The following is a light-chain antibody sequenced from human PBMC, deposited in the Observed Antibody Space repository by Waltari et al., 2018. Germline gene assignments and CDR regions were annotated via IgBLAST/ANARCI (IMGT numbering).Light chain of an antibody. CDR1: QSVSSN. CDR3: QQYNKWPPFT. V-gene: IGKV3-15*01. Sequence: EIVMTQSPATLSVSPGERATLSCGASQSVSSNLAWYQQKPGQAPRLLIYGASTRATGIPARFSGSGSGTDFTLTINSLQSEDFAVYYCQQYNKWPPFTFGPGTKVDIK. CDR2: GAS. J-gene: IGKJ3*01.